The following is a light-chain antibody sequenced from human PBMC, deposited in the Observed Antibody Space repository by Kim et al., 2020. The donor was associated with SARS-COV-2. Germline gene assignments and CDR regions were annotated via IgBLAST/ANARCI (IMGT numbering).Light chain of an antibody. J-gene: IGKJ2*03. CDR1: QSVGSSL. V-gene: IGKV3-20*01. CDR3: QQYGSSPYS. CDR2: EAF. Sequence: EIVLTQSPGTLSLSPGERATLSCRASQSVGSSLLAWYQQKPGQAPRLLIYEAFKRVAGIPDRFSGSGSGTDFTLTISRPEPEDFAMYYCQQYGSSPYSFGRGTKLE.